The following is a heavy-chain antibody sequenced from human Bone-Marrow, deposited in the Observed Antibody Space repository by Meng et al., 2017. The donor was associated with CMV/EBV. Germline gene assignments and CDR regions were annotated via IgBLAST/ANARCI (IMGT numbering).Heavy chain of an antibody. Sequence: VQLVEVGGTLVQPGGSLRLSCAVSGFTVRNYWMHWVRQRSGKGLEWVAVISYDGSNKYYADSVKGRFTISRDNSKNTLYLQMNSLRAEDTAVYYCARDQGRVWRDWGQGTLVTVSS. V-gene: IGHV3-30-3*01. CDR1: GFTVRNYW. CDR3: ARDQGRVWRD. J-gene: IGHJ4*02. D-gene: IGHD2-21*01. CDR2: ISYDGSNK.